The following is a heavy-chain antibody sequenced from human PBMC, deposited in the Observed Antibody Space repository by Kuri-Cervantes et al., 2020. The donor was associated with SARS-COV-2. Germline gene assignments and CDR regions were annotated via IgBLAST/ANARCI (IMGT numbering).Heavy chain of an antibody. D-gene: IGHD2-2*01. V-gene: IGHV3-15*07. Sequence: GGSLRLSCAASGFTFSNAWMNWVRQAPGKGLEWVGRIKSKTDGGTTDYAAPVKGRFTISRDDSKNTLYLQMNSLKTEDTAVHYCTTEEIVVVPAARIGDYYYYYYGMDVWGQGTTVTVSS. CDR2: IKSKTDGGTT. J-gene: IGHJ6*02. CDR1: GFTFSNAW. CDR3: TTEEIVVVPAARIGDYYYYYYGMDV.